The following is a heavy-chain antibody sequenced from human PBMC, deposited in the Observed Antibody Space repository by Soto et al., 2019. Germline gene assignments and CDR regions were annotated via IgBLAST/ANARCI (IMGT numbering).Heavy chain of an antibody. V-gene: IGHV1-18*01. D-gene: IGHD3-22*01. Sequence: EASVKVSCKASGYTFTSYGISWVRQAPGQGLEWMGWISAYNGNTNYAQRLQGRVTMTTDTSTSTAYMELRSLRSDDTAVYYCARGITMISHSFFFDYWGQGTLVTVSS. CDR1: GYTFTSYG. J-gene: IGHJ4*02. CDR2: ISAYNGNT. CDR3: ARGITMISHSFFFDY.